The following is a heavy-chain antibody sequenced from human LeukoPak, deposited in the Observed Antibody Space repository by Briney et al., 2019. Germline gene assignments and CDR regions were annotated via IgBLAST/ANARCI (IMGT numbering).Heavy chain of an antibody. D-gene: IGHD3-3*01. Sequence: GGSLRLSCAASGFTFSSYGMHWVRQAPGKGLEWVAFIRYDGSNKYYADSVKGRFTISRDNSKNTLYLQMNSLKAEDTAVYYCAKDIKKGENYDFWSGYTHGFDYWGQGTLVTVSS. CDR2: IRYDGSNK. CDR1: GFTFSSYG. J-gene: IGHJ4*02. V-gene: IGHV3-30*02. CDR3: AKDIKKGENYDFWSGYTHGFDY.